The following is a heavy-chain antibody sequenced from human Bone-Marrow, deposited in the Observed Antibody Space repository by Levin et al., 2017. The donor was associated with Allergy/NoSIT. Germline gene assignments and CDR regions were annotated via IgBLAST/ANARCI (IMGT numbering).Heavy chain of an antibody. CDR3: AKDSGLVQGWFDP. CDR1: GFNFRNYG. Sequence: PGGSLRLSCGVSGFNFRNYGMHWIRQAPGKGLEWLTHISPDGISHNYADSVKGRFTFSRDNSKNTAYLQMNSLRAEDTGIYYCAKDSGLVQGWFDPWGQGTLVTVSS. CDR2: ISPDGISH. D-gene: IGHD3/OR15-3a*01. V-gene: IGHV3-30*18. J-gene: IGHJ5*02.